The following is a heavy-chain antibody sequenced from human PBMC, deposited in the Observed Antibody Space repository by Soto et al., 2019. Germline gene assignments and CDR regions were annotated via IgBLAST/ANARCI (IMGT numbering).Heavy chain of an antibody. J-gene: IGHJ6*02. V-gene: IGHV3-11*01. CDR2: ISFNGDVT. Sequence: GGALRLSCAASGFSFSAYYMSWIRQAPGKGLEWVSYISFNGDVTRYSDSVEGRFTVSRDNAKKSLYLQMNSLRVEDTAVYYCARENGHPGHNYAMDVWGQGTTVTVSS. CDR1: GFSFSAYY. D-gene: IGHD2-8*01. CDR3: ARENGHPGHNYAMDV.